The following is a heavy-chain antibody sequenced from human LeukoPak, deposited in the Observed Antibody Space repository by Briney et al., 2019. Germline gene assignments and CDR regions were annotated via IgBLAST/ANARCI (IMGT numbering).Heavy chain of an antibody. D-gene: IGHD4-17*01. CDR1: GASFSGYY. CDR2: ITHSGST. J-gene: IGHJ4*02. Sequence: SETLSLTCAVYGASFSGYYWSWIRQPPGKGLEWIGEITHSGSTNYNPSLKSRVTISLDTSKNQFSLKLSSVTAADTAVYYCARHRYTVTTEFDYWGQGTLVTVSS. CDR3: ARHRYTVTTEFDY. V-gene: IGHV4-34*01.